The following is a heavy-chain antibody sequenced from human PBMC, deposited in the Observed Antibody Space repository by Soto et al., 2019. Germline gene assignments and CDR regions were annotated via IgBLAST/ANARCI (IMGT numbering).Heavy chain of an antibody. CDR3: ARHPTGFPNWIDP. CDR1: GGYTSSSTYS. D-gene: IGHD2-15*01. Sequence: SDTLSLSCSFSGGYTSSSTYSWGWIRQPPGKGLEWIGSIYNSGVDYNPSLKSRVTISVDTSKTQFSLRLTSVTAADTALYYCARHPTGFPNWIDPWGQGIMVTVSS. J-gene: IGHJ5*02. V-gene: IGHV4-39*01. CDR2: IYNSGV.